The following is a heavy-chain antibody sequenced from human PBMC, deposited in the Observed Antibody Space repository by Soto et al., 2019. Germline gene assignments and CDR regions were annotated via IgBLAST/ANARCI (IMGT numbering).Heavy chain of an antibody. V-gene: IGHV3-30-3*01. CDR2: ISYDGSNK. D-gene: IGHD6-13*01. CDR1: GFTFSNYA. J-gene: IGHJ4*02. CDR3: ARRVSDSSSWYLVDY. Sequence: QVQLVESGGGVVQPGRSLRLSCAASGFTFSNYAMHWVRQAPGKGLEWVAVISYDGSNKYYADSVKGRFTISRDNSKNTLYLQMNSLRPEDTAVYYCARRVSDSSSWYLVDYWGQGTLVTVSS.